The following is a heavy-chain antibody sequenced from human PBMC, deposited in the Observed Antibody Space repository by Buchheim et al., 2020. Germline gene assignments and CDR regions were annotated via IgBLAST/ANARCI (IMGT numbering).Heavy chain of an antibody. CDR3: ARDRGAHDFGPIDY. Sequence: QVQLQESGPGLVKPSQTLSLTCTVSGVSINTGTFYWSWIRQHPGKGLEWIGYGYYTGRAYSNPSPKSRVSMSVDTSQNQFSLNLASVTAADTAVYYCARDRGAHDFGPIDYWGQGAL. CDR1: GVSINTGTFY. J-gene: IGHJ4*02. V-gene: IGHV4-31*03. CDR2: GYYTGRA. D-gene: IGHD4-17*01.